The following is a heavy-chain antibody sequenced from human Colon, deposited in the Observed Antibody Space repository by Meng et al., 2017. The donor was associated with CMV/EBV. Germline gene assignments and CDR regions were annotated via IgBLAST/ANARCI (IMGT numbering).Heavy chain of an antibody. J-gene: IGHJ6*01. CDR1: GLTVSSTY. CDR3: ARVMASRTDAFDI. D-gene: IGHD3-3*02. Sequence: GESLKISCVASGLTVSSTYMSWVRQAPGKGLEWVSIIYTSGTTKYADSVEGRFTISRDNSDNTLYLQMNSLSGGDTAVYYCARVMASRTDAFDIWGQGTTVTVSS. CDR2: IYTSGTT. V-gene: IGHV3-66*02.